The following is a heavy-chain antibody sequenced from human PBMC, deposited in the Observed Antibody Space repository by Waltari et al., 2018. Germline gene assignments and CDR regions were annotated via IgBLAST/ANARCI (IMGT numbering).Heavy chain of an antibody. J-gene: IGHJ6*03. D-gene: IGHD4-4*01. CDR1: GGSISSYY. CDR3: ARVPSNTVHYYYYYMDV. Sequence: QVQLQESGPGLVKPSETLSLTCTVSGGSISSYYWSWTRQPPGKGLEWIVYIYYSGSTNYTPSLKSRGPISVDTSKNQSSLKLSSVTAADTAVYYCARVPSNTVHYYYYYMDVWGKGTTVTVSS. V-gene: IGHV4-59*01. CDR2: IYYSGST.